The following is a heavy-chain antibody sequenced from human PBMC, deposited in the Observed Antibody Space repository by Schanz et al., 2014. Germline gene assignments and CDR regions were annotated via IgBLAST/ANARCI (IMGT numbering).Heavy chain of an antibody. V-gene: IGHV3-53*01. D-gene: IGHD3-3*01. Sequence: EVQLVESGGGLIQPGGSLRLSCAVSGFTVNTNYMSWVRQAPGKGLEWISSMYINSGSTQYADSVKGRFIISRDSSKNTLFLQMNSLRAEDTAVYYCARYGFRKFGVVYGLAVWGQGTTVTVS. CDR1: GFTVNTNY. CDR2: MYINSGST. CDR3: ARYGFRKFGVVYGLAV. J-gene: IGHJ6*02.